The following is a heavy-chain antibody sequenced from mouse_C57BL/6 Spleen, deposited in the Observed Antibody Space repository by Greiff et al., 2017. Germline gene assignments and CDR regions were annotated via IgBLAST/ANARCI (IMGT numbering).Heavy chain of an antibody. D-gene: IGHD2-1*01. CDR1: GFTFSDYG. CDR2: ISSGSSTI. CDR3: ASTTVDY. Sequence: EVKLVEPGGGLVKPGGSLKLSCAASGFTFSDYGMHWVRQAPEKGLEWVAYISSGSSTIYYADTVKGRFTISRDNAKNTLFLQMTSLRSEDTAMYYCASTTVDYWGQGTSVTVSS. V-gene: IGHV5-17*01. J-gene: IGHJ4*01.